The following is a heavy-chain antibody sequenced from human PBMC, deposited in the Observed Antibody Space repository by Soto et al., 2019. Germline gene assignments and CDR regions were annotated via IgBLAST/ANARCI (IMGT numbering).Heavy chain of an antibody. CDR3: ARQGRIPAARP. J-gene: IGHJ5*02. Sequence: SETLSLTCAVYGGSFSGYYWSWIRQPPGKGLEWIGEINHSGSTNYNPSLKSRVTISVDTSKNQFSLKLSSVTAADTAVYYCARQGRIPAARPWGQGTLVTVSS. CDR1: GGSFSGYY. CDR2: INHSGST. D-gene: IGHD2-2*01. V-gene: IGHV4-34*01.